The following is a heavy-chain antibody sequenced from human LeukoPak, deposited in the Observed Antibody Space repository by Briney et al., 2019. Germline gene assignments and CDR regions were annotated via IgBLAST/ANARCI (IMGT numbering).Heavy chain of an antibody. CDR2: INPDTGDK. CDR1: VYTFTNYH. Sequence: AAPVKVSCKASVYTFTNYHINWVRQASGQGLEWMTWINPDTGDKGYARKFQDRVTITTDTSISTAYMELSSLSSEDTAVYFCARTTSMTASGYDYWGQGTLVTVSS. D-gene: IGHD2-21*02. V-gene: IGHV1-8*03. CDR3: ARTTSMTASGYDY. J-gene: IGHJ4*02.